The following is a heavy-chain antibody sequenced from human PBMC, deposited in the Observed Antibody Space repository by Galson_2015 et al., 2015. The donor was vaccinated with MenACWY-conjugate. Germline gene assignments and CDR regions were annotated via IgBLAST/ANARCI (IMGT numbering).Heavy chain of an antibody. CDR3: ARHPPGGRGMDV. D-gene: IGHD1-26*01. CDR1: GYNFITYW. J-gene: IGHJ6*02. CDR2: ISPGDSNT. V-gene: IGHV5-51*01. Sequence: QSGAEVKKPGESLQISCKASGYNFITYWIGWVRQVPGKGLEWMGLISPGDSNTRYSPAFQGQVTISADKSISTAYLQWNSLQASDTAMYYCARHPPGGRGMDVWGQGTTVTVSS.